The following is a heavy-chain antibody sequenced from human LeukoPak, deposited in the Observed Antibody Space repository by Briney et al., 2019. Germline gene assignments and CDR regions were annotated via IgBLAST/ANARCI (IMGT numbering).Heavy chain of an antibody. CDR2: ISSSSSYI. V-gene: IGHV3-21*01. CDR1: GFTFSSYS. D-gene: IGHD1-7*01. J-gene: IGHJ3*02. CDR3: ARLNWNYDGSGAFEI. Sequence: GGSLRLPCAASGFTFSSYSMNWVRQAPGKGLEWVSSISSSSSYIYYADSVKGRFTISRDNAKNSLYLQMNSLRAEDTAVYYCARLNWNYDGSGAFEIWGQGTMVTVSS.